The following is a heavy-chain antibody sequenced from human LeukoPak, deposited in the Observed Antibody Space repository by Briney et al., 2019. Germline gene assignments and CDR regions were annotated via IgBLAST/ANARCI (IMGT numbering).Heavy chain of an antibody. Sequence: TLSLICAVSGGSFSSGGYSWSWIREPPGKGLEWIGYIYHSGSTYYNPSLKSRVTISVDRSKNQFSLKLSSVTAADTAVYYCARDTESATLDYWGQGTLVTVSS. V-gene: IGHV4-30-2*01. J-gene: IGHJ4*02. D-gene: IGHD3-10*01. CDR2: IYHSGST. CDR1: GGSFSSGGYS. CDR3: ARDTESATLDY.